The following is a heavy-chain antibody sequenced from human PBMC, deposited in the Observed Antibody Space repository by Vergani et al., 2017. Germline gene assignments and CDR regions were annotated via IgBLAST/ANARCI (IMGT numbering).Heavy chain of an antibody. CDR2: IYPGNSDT. J-gene: IGHJ6*02. D-gene: IGHD3-10*01. CDR3: ARVSSMVRGVIYYGMDV. Sequence: EVQLVLSGAEVKKPGESLKISCQGSGYRFTSYWIGWVRQMPGKGLEWMGIIYPGNSDTRYSPSFQDQVTSSADKSISTAYRQWSSLKASDNAMYYCARVSSMVRGVIYYGMDVWGQGTTVTVSS. CDR1: GYRFTSYW. V-gene: IGHV5-51*01.